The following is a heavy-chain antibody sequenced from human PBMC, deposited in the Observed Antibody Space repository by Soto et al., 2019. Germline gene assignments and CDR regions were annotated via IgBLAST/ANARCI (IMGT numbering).Heavy chain of an antibody. CDR2: IYDSGNT. V-gene: IGHV4-30-2*01. Sequence: PSETLSLTCAVSGGSISGTTYSWSWIRQPPGKGLEWIGYIYDSGNTYYNPSLKSQFSISVDRSKNQFSLKLSSVTAADTAVYYCARSGQLVSGYWFAPWGQGTLVTVSS. CDR1: GGSISGTTYS. J-gene: IGHJ5*02. D-gene: IGHD6-6*01. CDR3: ARSGQLVSGYWFAP.